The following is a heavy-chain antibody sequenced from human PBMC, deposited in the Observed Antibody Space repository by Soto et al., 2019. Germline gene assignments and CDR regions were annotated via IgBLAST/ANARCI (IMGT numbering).Heavy chain of an antibody. CDR1: GYSFTSYW. V-gene: IGHV5-51*01. J-gene: IGHJ3*02. D-gene: IGHD1-1*01. Sequence: GESLKISCKGSGYSFTSYWIGWVRQMPGKGLEWMGIIYPGDSDTRYSPSFQGQVTISADKSISTAYLQWRSLKASDTAMYYCARLSAGTMSAGGIVLDIWGQGTMVTVSS. CDR2: IYPGDSDT. CDR3: ARLSAGTMSAGGIVLDI.